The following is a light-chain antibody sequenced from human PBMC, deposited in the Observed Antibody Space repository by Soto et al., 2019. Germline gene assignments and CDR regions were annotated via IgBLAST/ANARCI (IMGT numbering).Light chain of an antibody. CDR2: AAS. CDR1: QSISSY. J-gene: IGKJ5*01. V-gene: IGKV1-39*01. CDR3: QKAYSFPIN. Sequence: DIQMTPSPSSLSASVLCIVSITFRSSQSISSYLNWYQQKPGKAPKLLIYAASSLQSGFPSRFSGSGSGTDFTLSINSLQPEDFATYYCQKAYSFPINFGQGTRLEIK.